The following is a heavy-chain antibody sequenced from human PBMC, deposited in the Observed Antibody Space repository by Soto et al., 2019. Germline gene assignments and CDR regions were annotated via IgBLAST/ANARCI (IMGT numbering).Heavy chain of an antibody. V-gene: IGHV4-34*01. CDR3: ARGLQDVAVVVPGARMKKYSWFDS. J-gene: IGHJ5*01. CDR2: INHTGSP. CDR1: GGSFSGYY. D-gene: IGHD2-21*01. Sequence: SETLSLTCAVYGGSFSGYYWSWVRQSPGKGLEWIGEINHTGSPNYSPSLKSRVTISVDMSKNQFSLNLSSVTAADTAVYFCARGLQDVAVVVPGARMKKYSWFDSWGRGTLVTVSS.